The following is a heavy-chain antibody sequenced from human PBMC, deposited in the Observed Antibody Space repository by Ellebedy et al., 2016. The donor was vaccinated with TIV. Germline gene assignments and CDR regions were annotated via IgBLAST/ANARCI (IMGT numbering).Heavy chain of an antibody. Sequence: GESLKISCAASGFSFSTYVMHWVRQAPGKGLEWVAVISYDGSNKYYADSVKGRFTISRDNSKNTLYLQMNSLRAEDTAVYYCAKGPPMYFDYWGQGTLVTVSS. CDR3: AKGPPMYFDY. J-gene: IGHJ4*02. D-gene: IGHD2-2*01. CDR2: ISYDGSNK. CDR1: GFSFSTYV. V-gene: IGHV3-30*18.